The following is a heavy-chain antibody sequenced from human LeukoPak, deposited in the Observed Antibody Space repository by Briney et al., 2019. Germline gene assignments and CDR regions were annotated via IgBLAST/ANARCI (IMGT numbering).Heavy chain of an antibody. J-gene: IGHJ4*02. CDR1: GFTFTRHW. CDR3: ARGPDYGDRLDYFDS. CDR2: VKKDGNQ. Sequence: PGGSLRLSCAASGFTFTRHWMGWVRQAPGKGLEWVASVKKDGNQYSVDSVKGRFIISRDNARNSLSLQMSSLRVEDTAIYFCARGPDYGDRLDYFDSWVQGTLVTVSS. D-gene: IGHD4-17*01. V-gene: IGHV3-7*01.